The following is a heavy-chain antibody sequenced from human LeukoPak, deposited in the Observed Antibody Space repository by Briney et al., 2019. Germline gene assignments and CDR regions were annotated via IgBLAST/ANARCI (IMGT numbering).Heavy chain of an antibody. CDR1: GGSISSGGYY. J-gene: IGHJ4*02. Sequence: SQTLSLTCTVSGGSISSGGYYWSWIRQHPGKGLEWIGYIYYSGSTYYNPSLKSRVTISVDTSKNQFSLKLSSVTAADTAVYYCAREVGQWEPRGAFDYWGQGTLVTVSS. V-gene: IGHV4-31*03. CDR3: AREVGQWEPRGAFDY. D-gene: IGHD1-26*01. CDR2: IYYSGST.